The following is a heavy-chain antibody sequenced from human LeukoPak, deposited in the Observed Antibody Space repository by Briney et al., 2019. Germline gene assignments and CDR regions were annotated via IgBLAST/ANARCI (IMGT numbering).Heavy chain of an antibody. Sequence: SQTLSLTCTVSGGSISSGDYYWSWIRQPPGKGLEWIGYIYYSGSTYYNPSLKSRVTISVDTSKNQFSLKLSSVTAADTAVYYCARDDPRQQWTLDYWGQGTLVTVSS. V-gene: IGHV4-30-4*01. J-gene: IGHJ4*02. D-gene: IGHD4-11*01. CDR2: IYYSGST. CDR3: ARDDPRQQWTLDY. CDR1: GGSISSGDYY.